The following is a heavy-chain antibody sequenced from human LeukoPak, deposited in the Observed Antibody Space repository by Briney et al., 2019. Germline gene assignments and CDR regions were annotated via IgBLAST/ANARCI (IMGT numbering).Heavy chain of an antibody. Sequence: PGRSLRLSCAASGFTFSSYAMHWVRQAPGKGLEWVAVISYDGSNKFYADSVKGRFTISRDNSKNTPYLQMNSLRAEDSAVYYCAREGPGIAAAGDHPSMDLWGQGTTVTVSS. D-gene: IGHD6-13*01. CDR3: AREGPGIAAAGDHPSMDL. V-gene: IGHV3-30-3*01. CDR1: GFTFSSYA. CDR2: ISYDGSNK. J-gene: IGHJ6*02.